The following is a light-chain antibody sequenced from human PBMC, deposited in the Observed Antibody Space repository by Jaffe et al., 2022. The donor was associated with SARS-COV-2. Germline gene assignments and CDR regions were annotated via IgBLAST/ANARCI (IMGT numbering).Light chain of an antibody. Sequence: ETVLTQSPDTLSLSPGERATLSCRASQSVSSYLAWYQQKPGQAPRLLIYDASNRATGIPARFSGTGSGTDFTLTISSLEPEDFAVYYCQQRSNWLWTFGQGTKVEIK. CDR3: QQRSNWLWT. J-gene: IGKJ1*01. V-gene: IGKV3-11*01. CDR2: DAS. CDR1: QSVSSY.